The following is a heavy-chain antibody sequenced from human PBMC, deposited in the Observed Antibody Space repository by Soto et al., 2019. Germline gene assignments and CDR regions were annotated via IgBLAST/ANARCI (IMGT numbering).Heavy chain of an antibody. CDR2: IYWDDDK. CDR3: ADRRSSSWYWGVDY. CDR1: GFSLSTSGVG. V-gene: IGHV2-5*02. J-gene: IGHJ4*02. D-gene: IGHD6-13*01. Sequence: GPTLVNPTQTLTLTCTFSGFSLSTSGVGVGWIRQPPGKALEWLALIYWDDDKRYSPSLKSRLTITKDTSKNQVVLTMTNMDPVDTATYYCADRRSSSWYWGVDYWGQGTLVTVSS.